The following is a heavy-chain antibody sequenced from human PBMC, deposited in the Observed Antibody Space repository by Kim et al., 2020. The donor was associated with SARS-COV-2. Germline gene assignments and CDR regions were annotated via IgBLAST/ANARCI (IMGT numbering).Heavy chain of an antibody. V-gene: IGHV3-21*01. CDR3: AALRP. J-gene: IGHJ5*02. Sequence: SSSSSYIYHADSVKGRFTISRDNAKNSLYLQMNSLRAEDTAVYYCAALRPWGQGTLVTVSS. CDR2: SSSSSYI.